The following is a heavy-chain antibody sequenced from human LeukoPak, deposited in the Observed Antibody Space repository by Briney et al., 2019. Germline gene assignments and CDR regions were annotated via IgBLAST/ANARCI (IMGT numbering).Heavy chain of an antibody. D-gene: IGHD2-2*01. CDR2: IYDSVNT. J-gene: IGHJ3*02. Sequence: SETLSLTCTVSGGSISSYYWSWIRQSPGKGLEWIGYIYDSVNTNYNPSLESRVTISVDTSKNQFSLKLSSVTAADTAVYYCARPAANSGDAFDIWGQGTMVTVSS. CDR3: ARPAANSGDAFDI. CDR1: GGSISSYY. V-gene: IGHV4-59*08.